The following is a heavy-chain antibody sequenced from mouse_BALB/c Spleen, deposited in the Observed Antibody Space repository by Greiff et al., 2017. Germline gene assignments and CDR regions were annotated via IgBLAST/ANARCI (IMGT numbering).Heavy chain of an antibody. D-gene: IGHD2-1*01. CDR1: GSTFTEYT. Sequence: VQLQQSGPELVKPGASVKLSCKTSGSTFTEYTMHWVKQSHGKGLEWIGGINPNNGGTSYNQKFKGKATLTVDKSSSTAYMELRSLTSEDSAVYYCARDGNFFYAMDYWGQGTSVTVSS. J-gene: IGHJ4*01. CDR3: ARDGNFFYAMDY. CDR2: INPNNGGT. V-gene: IGHV1-18*01.